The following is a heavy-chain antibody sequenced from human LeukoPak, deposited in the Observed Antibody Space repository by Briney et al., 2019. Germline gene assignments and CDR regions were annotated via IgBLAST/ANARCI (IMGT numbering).Heavy chain of an antibody. CDR2: IYYSGST. J-gene: IGHJ4*02. CDR3: ASSPPPHDYGNPSPAFDF. V-gene: IGHV4-31*03. Sequence: SETLSLTCTVSGGSISSGGYYWSWIRQHPGKGLEWIGYIYYSGSTYYNPSLKSRVTISVDTSKNQFSLKLSSVTAAGTAGYYCASSPPPHDYGNPSPAFDFWGQGTLVTVSS. D-gene: IGHD4-11*01. CDR1: GGSISSGGYY.